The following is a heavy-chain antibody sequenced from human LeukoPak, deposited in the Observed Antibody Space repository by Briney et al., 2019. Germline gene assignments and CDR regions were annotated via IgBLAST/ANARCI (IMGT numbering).Heavy chain of an antibody. Sequence: GGSLRLSCAASGFTFSSYGMSWVRQAPGKGLEWVSAISGSGGSTYYADSVKGRFTISRDNSKNTVYLQMNSLSAEDAAVYYCVKDDGWAQYANWGQGTLVTVSS. V-gene: IGHV3-23*01. D-gene: IGHD2-2*01. CDR2: ISGSGGST. CDR1: GFTFSSYG. CDR3: VKDDGWAQYAN. J-gene: IGHJ4*02.